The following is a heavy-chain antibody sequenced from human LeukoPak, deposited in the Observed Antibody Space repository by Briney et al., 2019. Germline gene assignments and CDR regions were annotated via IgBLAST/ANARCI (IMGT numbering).Heavy chain of an antibody. V-gene: IGHV3-53*01. CDR3: ARVAVADLYYFDF. J-gene: IGHJ4*02. Sequence: PGGSLRLSCAASGFTVSSNYMSWVRRAPGKGLEWVSIIYSGGSTDYADSVKGRFTISRDNSKNTLYLQMNSLRAEDTAVYYCARVAVADLYYFDFWGQGTLVTVSS. CDR1: GFTVSSNY. D-gene: IGHD6-19*01. CDR2: IYSGGST.